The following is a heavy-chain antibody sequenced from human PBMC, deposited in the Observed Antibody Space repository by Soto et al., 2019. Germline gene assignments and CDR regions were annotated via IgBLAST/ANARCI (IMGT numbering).Heavy chain of an antibody. Sequence: GESLKISCKGSGYSFTSYWIGWVRQMPGKGLEWMGIIYPGDSDTRYSPSFQGQVTISADKSISTAYLQWSSLKASDTAMYYCARDSVRYCRDGVCYQGYYYFAMDVWGQGTTVTVSS. CDR1: GYSFTSYW. J-gene: IGHJ6*02. D-gene: IGHD2-8*01. CDR3: ARDSVRYCRDGVCYQGYYYFAMDV. CDR2: IYPGDSDT. V-gene: IGHV5-51*01.